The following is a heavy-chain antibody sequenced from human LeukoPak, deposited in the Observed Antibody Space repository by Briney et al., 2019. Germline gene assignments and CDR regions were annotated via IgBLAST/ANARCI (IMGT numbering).Heavy chain of an antibody. D-gene: IGHD2/OR15-2a*01. CDR1: GFMFSRHW. J-gene: IGHJ4*02. V-gene: IGHV3-7*01. CDR3: ARDGGHSTDFDY. Sequence: TGGSLRLSCAPSGFMFSRHWMSWVCQAPGKGPEWVANIKQDGSERYYVDSVKGRFTISRDNAKNSLYLQMNSLRAEDTAVYYCARDGGHSTDFDYWGQGTLVTVSS. CDR2: IKQDGSER.